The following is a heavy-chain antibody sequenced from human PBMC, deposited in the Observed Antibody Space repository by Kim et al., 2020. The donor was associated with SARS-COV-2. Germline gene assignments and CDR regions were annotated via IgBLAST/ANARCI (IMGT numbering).Heavy chain of an antibody. Sequence: GGSLRLSCAASGFTFSSYGMHWVRQAPGKGLEWVAVIWYDGSNKYYADSVKGRFTISRDNSKNTLYLQMNSLRAEDTAVYYCARDLGGVDAFDIWGQGTMVTVSS. CDR2: IWYDGSNK. V-gene: IGHV3-33*08. CDR1: GFTFSSYG. D-gene: IGHD1-26*01. J-gene: IGHJ3*02. CDR3: ARDLGGVDAFDI.